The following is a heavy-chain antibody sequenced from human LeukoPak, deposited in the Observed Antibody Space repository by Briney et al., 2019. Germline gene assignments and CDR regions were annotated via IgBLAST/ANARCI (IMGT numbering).Heavy chain of an antibody. V-gene: IGHV3-74*01. CDR3: ASSYATYHYYYMDV. J-gene: IGHJ6*03. Sequence: RPGGSLRLSCAASGFTFSSCWMHWVRQVPGKGLVWVSRISTDGSSTNYADSVKGRFTISRDNAKNTLHLQMNSLRAEDTAVYYCASSYATYHYYYMDVWGKGTTVTVSS. D-gene: IGHD2-2*01. CDR1: GFTFSSCW. CDR2: ISTDGSST.